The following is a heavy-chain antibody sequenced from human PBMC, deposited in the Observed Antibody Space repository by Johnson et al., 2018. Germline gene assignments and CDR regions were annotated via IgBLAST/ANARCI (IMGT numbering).Heavy chain of an antibody. D-gene: IGHD3-3*01. J-gene: IGHJ6*03. CDR2: INPDDSDT. CDR3: ARRSIGARYHYYMDV. V-gene: IGHV5-51*03. Sequence: VQLVQSGAEVKEXGESLKIXCKASGYSFTTYWIGWVRQMPGKGLEWMGIINPDDSDTRYSPSLQGQFTISADKSITTAYLQWGSLKASDTAIDYRARRSIGARYHYYMDVWGKGTTVIVSS. CDR1: GYSFTTYW.